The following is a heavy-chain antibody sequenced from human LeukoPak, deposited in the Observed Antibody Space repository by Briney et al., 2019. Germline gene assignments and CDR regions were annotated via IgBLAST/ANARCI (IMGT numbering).Heavy chain of an antibody. CDR3: ARGHLSNWFDP. CDR2: INHSGST. CDR1: GGSFSGYY. Sequence: SETLSLTCAVYGGSFSGYYWGWVSQPPGKGLEWIGEINHSGSTNYNPSLKSRVTISVDTSKNQFSLKLSSVTAADTAVYYCARGHLSNWFDPWGQGTLVTVSS. J-gene: IGHJ5*02. V-gene: IGHV4-34*01.